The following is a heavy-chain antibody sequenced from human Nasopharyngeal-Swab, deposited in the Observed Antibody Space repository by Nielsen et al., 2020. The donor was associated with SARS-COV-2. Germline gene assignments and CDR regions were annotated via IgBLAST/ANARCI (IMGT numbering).Heavy chain of an antibody. J-gene: IGHJ5*02. CDR3: ARTRGYYYGSGSYSGWFDP. D-gene: IGHD3-10*01. V-gene: IGHV2-70*01. Sequence: WIPQPPGKALEWLALIDWDDDKYYSTSLKTRLTISKDTSKNQVVLTMTNMDPVDTATYYCARTRGYYYGSGSYSGWFDPWGQGTLVTVSS. CDR2: IDWDDDK.